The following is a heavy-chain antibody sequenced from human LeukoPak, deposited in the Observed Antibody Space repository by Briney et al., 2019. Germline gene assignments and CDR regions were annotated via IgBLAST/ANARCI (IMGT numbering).Heavy chain of an antibody. J-gene: IGHJ6*03. CDR3: ATSMKVYYYYYMDV. CDR1: GGAFINYA. D-gene: IGHD2-8*01. V-gene: IGHV1-69*05. CDR2: IIPIFGTV. Sequence: SVKVSCKASGGAFINYAVSWVRQAPGPGLEWMGGIIPIFGTVNYAQKFQGRVTITTDDSTSTAYMELSSLRSEDTAVYYCATSMKVYYYYYMDVWGKGTTVTVSS.